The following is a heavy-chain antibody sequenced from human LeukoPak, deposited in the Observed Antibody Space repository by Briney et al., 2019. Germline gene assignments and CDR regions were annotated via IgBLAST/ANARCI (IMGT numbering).Heavy chain of an antibody. CDR2: IKQDGGEK. CDR3: AKDWGGY. CDR1: GFTVSSNY. Sequence: GGSLRLSCAASGFTVSSNYMSWVRQAPGKGLEWVAVIKQDGGEKYYVDSVKGRFTISRDNAKSSLYLQMNSLRAEDTAVYYCAKDWGGYWGQGTLVTVSS. V-gene: IGHV3-7*03. D-gene: IGHD3-16*01. J-gene: IGHJ4*02.